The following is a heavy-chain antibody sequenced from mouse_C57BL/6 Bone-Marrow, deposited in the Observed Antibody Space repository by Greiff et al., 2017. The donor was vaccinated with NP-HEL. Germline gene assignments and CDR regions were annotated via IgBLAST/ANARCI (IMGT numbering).Heavy chain of an antibody. CDR1: GFTFSDYG. V-gene: IGHV5-17*01. Sequence: EVNVVESGGGLVKPGGSLKLSCAASGFTFSDYGMHWVRQAPEKGLEWVAYISSGSSTIYYADTVKGRFTISRDNAKNTLFLQMTSLRSEDTAMYYCARGPYYYGSSYVGNAMDYWGQGTSVTVSS. CDR3: ARGPYYYGSSYVGNAMDY. J-gene: IGHJ4*01. D-gene: IGHD1-1*01. CDR2: ISSGSSTI.